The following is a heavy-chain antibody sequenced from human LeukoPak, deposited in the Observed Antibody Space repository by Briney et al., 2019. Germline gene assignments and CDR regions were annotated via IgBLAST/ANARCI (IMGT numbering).Heavy chain of an antibody. D-gene: IGHD2-2*03. J-gene: IGHJ3*02. CDR1: GGTFSSYA. V-gene: IGHV1-69*05. CDR2: IILIFGTA. Sequence: ASVKVSCKASGGTFSSYAISWVRQAPGQGLEWMGGIILIFGTANYAQKFQGRVTITTDESTSTAYMELSSLRSEDTAVYYCARLFGYCSSTSCPDAFDIWGQGTMVTVSS. CDR3: ARLFGYCSSTSCPDAFDI.